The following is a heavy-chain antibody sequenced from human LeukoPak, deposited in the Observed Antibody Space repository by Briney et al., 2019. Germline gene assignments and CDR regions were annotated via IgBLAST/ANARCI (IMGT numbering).Heavy chain of an antibody. CDR1: GYTFTSYG. CDR3: ARDGSDSSGYYYVHYGMDV. D-gene: IGHD3-22*01. J-gene: IGHJ6*02. CDR2: ISAYNGNT. Sequence: ASVKASCKASGYTFTSYGISWVRQAPGQGVEGMGWISAYNGNTNYAQKLQGRVTMTTDTSTSTAYMELRSLRSDDTAVYYCARDGSDSSGYYYVHYGMDVWGQGTTVTVSS. V-gene: IGHV1-18*01.